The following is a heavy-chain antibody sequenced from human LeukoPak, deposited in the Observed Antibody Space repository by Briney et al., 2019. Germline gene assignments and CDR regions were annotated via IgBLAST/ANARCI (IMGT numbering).Heavy chain of an antibody. J-gene: IGHJ4*02. CDR2: IIPIFGTA. CDR1: GGTFSSYA. V-gene: IGHV1-69*05. CDR3: ARAASDGARTYTTLDY. Sequence: SVKVSCKASGGTFSSYAISWVRQAPGQGLEWMGGIIPIFGTANYAQKFQGRVTITTDESTSTAYMELRSLRSDDTAVYYCARAASDGARTYTTLDYWGQGTLVTVSS. D-gene: IGHD1-1*01.